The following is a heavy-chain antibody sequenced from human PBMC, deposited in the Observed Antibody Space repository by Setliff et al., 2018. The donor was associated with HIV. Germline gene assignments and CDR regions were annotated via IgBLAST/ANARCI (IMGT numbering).Heavy chain of an antibody. CDR1: GGSISSYY. CDR3: ARDTWFGESEDPFYYYMDV. V-gene: IGHV4-4*07. CDR2: IYTSGST. Sequence: SETLSLTCTVSGGSISSYYWSWIRQPAGKGLEWIGRIYTSGSTNYNPSLKSRVTMSVDTSKNQSSLKLSSVTAADSAVYYCARDTWFGESEDPFYYYMDVWGKGTTVTVSS. J-gene: IGHJ6*03. D-gene: IGHD3-10*01.